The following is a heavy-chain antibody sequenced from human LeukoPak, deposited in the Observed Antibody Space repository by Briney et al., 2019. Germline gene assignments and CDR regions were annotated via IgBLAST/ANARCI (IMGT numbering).Heavy chain of an antibody. J-gene: IGHJ4*02. D-gene: IGHD3-22*01. CDR2: IKQDGSKK. CDR1: GFPFSSYW. Sequence: GGSLRLSCVASGFPFSSYWMTWVRQAPGKGLEWAANIKQDGSKKSYVDSVKGRFTISRDNSKNTLYLQMNSLRAEDTAVYYCARERGEFGYYYDYWGQGTLVTVSS. CDR3: ARERGEFGYYYDY. V-gene: IGHV3-7*03.